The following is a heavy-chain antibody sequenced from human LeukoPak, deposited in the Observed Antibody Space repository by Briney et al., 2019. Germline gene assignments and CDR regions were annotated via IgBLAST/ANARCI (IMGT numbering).Heavy chain of an antibody. D-gene: IGHD2-15*01. CDR3: ARGGRGSGDYYYYYGMDV. CDR2: IYSSGST. V-gene: IGHV4-4*07. CDR1: GGSISSYY. J-gene: IGHJ6*02. Sequence: SETLSLTCTISGGSISSYYWNWIRQPAGKGLEWIGRIYSSGSTNYNPSLKSRVTMSVDTSKNQFSLQLSSVTAADTAVYYCARGGRGSGDYYYYYGMDVWGQGTTVTVSS.